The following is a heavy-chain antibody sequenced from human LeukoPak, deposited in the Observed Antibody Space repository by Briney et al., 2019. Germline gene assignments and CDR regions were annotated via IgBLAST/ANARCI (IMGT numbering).Heavy chain of an antibody. J-gene: IGHJ3*02. D-gene: IGHD3-22*01. V-gene: IGHV3-15*01. Sequence: GGSLRLSCAASGFTFSSYEMNWVRQAPGKGLEWVGRIKSKTDGGTTDYAAPVKGRFTISRDDSKNTLYLQMNSLKTEDTAVYYCTTGPSPNYYDSSGYSHDTFDIWGQGTMVTASS. CDR2: IKSKTDGGTT. CDR3: TTGPSPNYYDSSGYSHDTFDI. CDR1: GFTFSSYE.